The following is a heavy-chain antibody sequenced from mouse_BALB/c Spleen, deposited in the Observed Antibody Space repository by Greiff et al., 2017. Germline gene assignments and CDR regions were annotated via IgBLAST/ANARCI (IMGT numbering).Heavy chain of an antibody. CDR3: ARHRRITTVVARDYYAMDY. CDR2: ISNGGGST. D-gene: IGHD1-1*01. V-gene: IGHV5-12-2*01. J-gene: IGHJ4*01. Sequence: EVMLVESGGGLVQPGGSLKLSCAASGFTFSSYTMSWVRQTPEKRLEWVAYISNGGGSTYYPDTVKGRFTISRDNAKNTLYLQMSSLKSEDTAMYYCARHRRITTVVARDYYAMDYWGQGTSVTVSS. CDR1: GFTFSSYT.